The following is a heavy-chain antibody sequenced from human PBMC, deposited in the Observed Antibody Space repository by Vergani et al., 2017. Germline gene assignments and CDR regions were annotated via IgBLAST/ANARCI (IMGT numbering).Heavy chain of an antibody. Sequence: QVQLQESGPGLVKPSQTLSLICTVSGDSISSDYYWTWMRQLPGKGLEWIGYIFYSGTTYYNPSLESRVTMSVDTSRNQFSLKLNSVTAADTAVYYCARDGYCSDTSCSTGIAWFDSWGQGTLVTVSS. D-gene: IGHD2-2*02. CDR3: ARDGYCSDTSCSTGIAWFDS. V-gene: IGHV4-31*03. CDR1: GDSISSDYY. J-gene: IGHJ5*01. CDR2: IFYSGTT.